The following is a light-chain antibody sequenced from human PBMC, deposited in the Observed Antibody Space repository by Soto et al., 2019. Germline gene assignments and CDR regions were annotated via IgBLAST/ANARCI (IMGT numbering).Light chain of an antibody. Sequence: QSVLTQPPSASGTPGQTIAISCSGGSSNIGSHTVNWYQQLPGTAPRLLIYSNTQRPSGVPDRFSGSKSGTSASLAISGLQSEYEGDYYCAAWDDILNGVVFGGGTKLTV. CDR2: SNT. V-gene: IGLV1-44*01. CDR1: SSNIGSHT. J-gene: IGLJ2*01. CDR3: AAWDDILNGVV.